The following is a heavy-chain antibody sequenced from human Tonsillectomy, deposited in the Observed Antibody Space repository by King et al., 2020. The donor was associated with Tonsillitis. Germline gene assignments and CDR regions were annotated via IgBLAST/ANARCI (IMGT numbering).Heavy chain of an antibody. CDR3: ATEGGRSGSGY. J-gene: IGHJ4*02. D-gene: IGHD3-10*01. CDR1: GFTFSRYL. V-gene: IGHV3-7*01. Sequence: VQLVESGGGLVQPGGSLRLSCAVSGFTFSRYLMSWVRQAPGKGLEWGANIKEDGSDKHYVDSVKGRFTISRDNAKNSLFLQMNSLRAEDTAVYYCATEGGRSGSGYWGQGTLVTVSS. CDR2: IKEDGSDK.